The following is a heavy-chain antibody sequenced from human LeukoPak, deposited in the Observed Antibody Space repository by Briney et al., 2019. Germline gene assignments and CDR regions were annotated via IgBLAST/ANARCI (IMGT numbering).Heavy chain of an antibody. J-gene: IGHJ4*02. CDR2: ISSSSGYI. CDR1: GFTFSSYS. D-gene: IGHD5-18*01. V-gene: IGHV3-21*01. Sequence: GGSLRLSCAASGFTFSSYSMNWVRQAPEKGLEWVSSISSSSGYIYYADSVKGRFTISRDNAKNSLYLQMNSLRAEDTAVHYCAKDWGYTTMVSYYFDYWGQGALVTVSS. CDR3: AKDWGYTTMVSYYFDY.